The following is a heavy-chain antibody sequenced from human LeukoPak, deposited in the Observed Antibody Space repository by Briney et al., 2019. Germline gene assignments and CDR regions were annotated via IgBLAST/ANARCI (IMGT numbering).Heavy chain of an antibody. CDR1: GGSFSGYY. V-gene: IGHV4-34*01. J-gene: IGHJ4*02. D-gene: IGHD3-10*01. Sequence: SETLSLTCAVYGGSFSGYYWSWIRQPPGKGLEWIGEINHSGSTNYNPSLKRRVTISVDTSKNQFSLKLSSVTAADTAVYYCARRRQRWYGVIRYFDYWGQGTLVTVSS. CDR3: ARRRQRWYGVIRYFDY. CDR2: INHSGST.